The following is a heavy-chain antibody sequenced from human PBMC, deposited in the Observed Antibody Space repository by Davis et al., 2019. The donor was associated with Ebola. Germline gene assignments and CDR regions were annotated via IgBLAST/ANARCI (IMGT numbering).Heavy chain of an antibody. CDR3: ARGGSGCYLLDLSAFDI. D-gene: IGHD1-26*01. Sequence: SVKVSCKASGGTFSSYAISWVRQAPGQGLEWMGGIIPIFGTANYAQKFQGRVTITADESTSTAYMELSSLRSEDPAVYYRARGGSGCYLLDLSAFDIWGQGTMVTVSS. CDR1: GGTFSSYA. J-gene: IGHJ3*02. V-gene: IGHV1-69*13. CDR2: IIPIFGTA.